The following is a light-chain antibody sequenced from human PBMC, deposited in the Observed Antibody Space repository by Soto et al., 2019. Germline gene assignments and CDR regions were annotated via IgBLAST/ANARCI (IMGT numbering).Light chain of an antibody. V-gene: IGKV3-15*01. CDR1: QSVSNK. CDR3: QQYDDWPPT. J-gene: IGKJ1*01. Sequence: EIVMTQSPATLSVSPGERVTLSCRASQSVSNKLAWYQQKPGQAPRLLIYDASGRAGSVPARLSGSVSGTEFPLTLSSLQSEDFAVYFCQQYDDWPPTSGQGTKVEIK. CDR2: DAS.